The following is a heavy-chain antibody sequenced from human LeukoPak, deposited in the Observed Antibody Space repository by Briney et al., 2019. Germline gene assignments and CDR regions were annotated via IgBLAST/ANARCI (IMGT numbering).Heavy chain of an antibody. CDR2: ISWNGGSI. CDR3: ARGDSGYDENYFDY. Sequence: GRSLRLSCAASGFTFDNYAMHWVRQAPGKGLEWVSGISWNGGSIVYADSVKGRFTISRDNGKNSLHLQMNSLRAEDMALYYCARGDSGYDENYFDYWGQGTLVTVSS. J-gene: IGHJ4*02. D-gene: IGHD5-12*01. CDR1: GFTFDNYA. V-gene: IGHV3-9*03.